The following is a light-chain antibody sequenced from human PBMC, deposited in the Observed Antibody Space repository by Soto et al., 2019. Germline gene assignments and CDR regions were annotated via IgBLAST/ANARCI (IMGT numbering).Light chain of an antibody. CDR2: GAS. V-gene: IGKV3-15*01. CDR1: QSISDT. J-gene: IGKJ1*01. CDR3: QQYNNWPTWT. Sequence: ETVMTQSPATLSVSPGGRATLSCRASQSISDTLAWYQQKPGQAPRLLIHGASTRATGFPARFSGSGSGTEFTLTISSLQSEDFAVYYCQQYNNWPTWTFGQGTKVDIK.